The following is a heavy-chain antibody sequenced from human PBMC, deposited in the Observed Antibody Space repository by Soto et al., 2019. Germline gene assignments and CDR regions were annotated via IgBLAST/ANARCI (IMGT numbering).Heavy chain of an antibody. CDR2: IVVDSGNT. D-gene: IGHD2-8*02. V-gene: IGHV1-58*01. CDR3: AADLVGLGYYAMDV. CDR1: GFTFTDSA. Sequence: SVKVSCKASGFTFTDSAVQWVRQARGQRLEWIGWIVVDSGNTNYAQKFQERVTITRDMSTRTAYMEPSSLRSEDTAVYYCAADLVGLGYYAMDVWGQGTTVTVSS. J-gene: IGHJ6*02.